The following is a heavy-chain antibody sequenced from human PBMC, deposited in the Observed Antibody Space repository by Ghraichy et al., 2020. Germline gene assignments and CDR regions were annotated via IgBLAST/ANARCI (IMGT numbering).Heavy chain of an antibody. J-gene: IGHJ6*02. CDR3: ASVVVPAAALYYYYYGMDV. CDR1: GFTFSSYW. Sequence: GGSLRLSCAASGFTFSSYWMSWVRQAPGKGLEWVANIKQDGSEKYYVDSVKGRFTISRDNAKNSLYLQMNSLRAEDTAVYYCASVVVPAAALYYYYYGMDVWGQGTTVTVSS. V-gene: IGHV3-7*01. CDR2: IKQDGSEK. D-gene: IGHD2-2*01.